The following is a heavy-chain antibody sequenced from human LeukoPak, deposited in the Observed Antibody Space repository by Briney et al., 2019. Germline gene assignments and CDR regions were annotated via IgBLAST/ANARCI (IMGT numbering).Heavy chain of an antibody. D-gene: IGHD3-16*01. V-gene: IGHV3-30*14. J-gene: IGHJ4*02. CDR1: GFTFDRYP. CDR2: ISYDGSYK. Sequence: GGSLRLSCAASGFTFDRYPMHWVRQAPGKGLEWVALISYDGSYKFYGDSVKGRFTISRDNTKNMLFLEMNSLRVDDTAVYYCGGGGGHNWGTFSGPLDYGGQGTLVTVPS. CDR3: GGGGGHNWGTFSGPLDY.